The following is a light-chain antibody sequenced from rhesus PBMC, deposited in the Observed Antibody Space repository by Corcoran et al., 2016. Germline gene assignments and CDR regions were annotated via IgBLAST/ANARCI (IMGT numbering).Light chain of an antibody. CDR1: QSLSNY. Sequence: DIQMTQSPSSLSASVGDRVTITCQASQSLSNYLNWYQQQPGKIPKLLIYRAYSLQSGIPSRFSGSGSGTDFNLTISSLQPEDFATYYCQQGYSYPLTFGGGTKVELK. CDR3: QQGYSYPLT. J-gene: IGKJ4*01. CDR2: RAY. V-gene: IGKV1S9*01.